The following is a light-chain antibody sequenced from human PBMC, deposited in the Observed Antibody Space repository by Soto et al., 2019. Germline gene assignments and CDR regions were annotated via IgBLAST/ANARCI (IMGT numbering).Light chain of an antibody. V-gene: IGKV3-11*01. CDR3: QQYGTPRSVT. CDR2: DAS. Sequence: EIVLTQSPATLSLSPGERATLSCRASQSVSSYLAWYQQKPGQAPRLLIYDASNRATGIPARFSGSGSGTDFTLTISSLEPEDFAVYYCQQYGTPRSVTFGQGTRLEI. J-gene: IGKJ5*01. CDR1: QSVSSY.